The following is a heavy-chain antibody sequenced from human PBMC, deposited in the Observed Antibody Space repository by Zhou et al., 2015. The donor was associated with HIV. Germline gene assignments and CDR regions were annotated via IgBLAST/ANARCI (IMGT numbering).Heavy chain of an antibody. V-gene: IGHV1-69*01. J-gene: IGHJ5*02. D-gene: IGHD3-10*01. CDR3: ARVGRGTGYGSGTYPGWFDP. CDR1: GGTFSSYA. CDR2: IIPIFGTA. Sequence: VNLVQSGAEVKRPGSSVRVSCKASGGTFSSYAISWVRQAPGQGLEWMGGIIPIFGTANYAQKFQGRVTITADESTSTAYMELSSLRSEDTAVYYCARVGRGTGYGSGTYPGWFDPWGQGTLVTVSS.